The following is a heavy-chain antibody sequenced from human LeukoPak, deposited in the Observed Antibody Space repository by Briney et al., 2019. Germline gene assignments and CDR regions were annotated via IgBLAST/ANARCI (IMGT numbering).Heavy chain of an antibody. J-gene: IGHJ4*02. V-gene: IGHV3-74*01. CDR3: ATDRAWGGFDN. CDR1: GFSFSTYW. D-gene: IGHD3-16*01. CDR2: IRTDGGST. Sequence: GGSLRLSCAASGFSFSTYWMHWVRQAPGKGLAWVSRIRTDGGSTYYADFVKGRFTVSRDNAKNTLDLQMSSLRVEDTAVYYCATDRAWGGFDNWGQGTLVTVPS.